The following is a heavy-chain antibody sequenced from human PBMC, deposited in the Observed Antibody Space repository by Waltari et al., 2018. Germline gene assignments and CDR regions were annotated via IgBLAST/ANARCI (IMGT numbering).Heavy chain of an antibody. D-gene: IGHD5-12*01. V-gene: IGHV4-39*07. CDR1: GDSISTSIYY. CDR2: IYHSGST. J-gene: IGHJ4*02. CDR3: ATPKSGYQSLDY. Sequence: QLQLQESGPGLVKPSETLSLTCIVSGDSISTSIYYWGWIRQPPGKGLEWIGSIYHSGSTYYTPSLKSRVTISVDTSKNQFSLKLSSVTAADTAVYYCATPKSGYQSLDYWGQGALVTVPS.